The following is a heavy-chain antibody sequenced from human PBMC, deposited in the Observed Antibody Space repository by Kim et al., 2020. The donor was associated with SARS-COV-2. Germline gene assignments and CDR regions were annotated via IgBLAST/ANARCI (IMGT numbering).Heavy chain of an antibody. CDR3: ATGGRGTVATLLY. J-gene: IGHJ4*02. V-gene: IGHV4-4*02. CDR1: GGSISNSNW. CDR2: IYLSETT. D-gene: IGHD4-17*01. Sequence: SETLSLTCAVSGGSISNSNWWSWVRQPPGKGLEWIGEIYLSETTNYNPSLKSRVTISVDKSKNQFSLKLTPVTAADTAVYYCATGGRGTVATLLYWGQGT.